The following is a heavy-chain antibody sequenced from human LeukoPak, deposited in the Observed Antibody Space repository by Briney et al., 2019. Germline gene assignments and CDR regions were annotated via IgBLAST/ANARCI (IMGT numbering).Heavy chain of an antibody. CDR2: IYYSGST. V-gene: IGHV4-59*01. D-gene: IGHD3-22*01. CDR1: GGSISSYY. CDR3: TRGSIAYYYMDV. J-gene: IGHJ6*03. Sequence: SETLSLTCTVSGGSISSYYWSWIRQPPGKGLEWIGSIYYSGSTNYNPSLKSRVTISVDTSKNQFSLKLSSVTAADTAVYYCTRGSIAYYYMDVWGKGTTVTVSS.